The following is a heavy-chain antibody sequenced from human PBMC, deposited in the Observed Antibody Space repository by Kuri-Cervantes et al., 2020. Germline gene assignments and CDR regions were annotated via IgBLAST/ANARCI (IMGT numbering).Heavy chain of an antibody. V-gene: IGHV4-38-2*01. CDR1: GYSISSDYY. CDR2: IYYSGST. Sequence: GSLRLSCAVSGYSISSDYYWGWIRQPPGKGLEWIGYIYYSGSTNYNPSLKSRVTISVDTSKNQFSLKLSSVTAADTAVYYCARQNDYGDYGDAFDIWGQGTVVTVSS. D-gene: IGHD4-17*01. CDR3: ARQNDYGDYGDAFDI. J-gene: IGHJ3*02.